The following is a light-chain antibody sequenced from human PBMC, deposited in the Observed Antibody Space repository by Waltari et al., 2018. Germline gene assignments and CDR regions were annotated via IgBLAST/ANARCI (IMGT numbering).Light chain of an antibody. CDR3: QTGGHGTWV. V-gene: IGLV4-69*01. Sequence: ASVKLTCTLDSGHSSNIIAWHQQKPEKGPRFLMKVNSDGSHTKGDEIPDRFSGSSSGPERYLTISSVQSEDEADYYCQTGGHGTWVFGGGTKLTVL. CDR1: SGHSSNI. CDR2: VNSDGSH. J-gene: IGLJ3*02.